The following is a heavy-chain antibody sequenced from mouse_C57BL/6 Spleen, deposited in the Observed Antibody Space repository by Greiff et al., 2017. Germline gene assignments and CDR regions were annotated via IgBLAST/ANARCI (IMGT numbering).Heavy chain of an antibody. V-gene: IGHV1-26*01. D-gene: IGHD2-4*01. Sequence: VQLQQSGPELVKPGASVKISCKASGYTFTDYYMNWVKPSHGKSLEWIGDINPNNGGTSYNQKFKGKATLTVAKSSTTAYMELRSLSSEASAVYYCARGSYDYDKDYWGQGTTLTVSS. CDR1: GYTFTDYY. CDR2: INPNNGGT. J-gene: IGHJ2*01. CDR3: ARGSYDYDKDY.